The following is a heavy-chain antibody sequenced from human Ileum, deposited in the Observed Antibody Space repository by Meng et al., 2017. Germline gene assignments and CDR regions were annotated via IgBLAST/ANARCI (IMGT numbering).Heavy chain of an antibody. J-gene: IGHJ4*02. V-gene: IGHV3-74*01. CDR1: GFTVSNYW. CDR2: IHKDGSAT. CDR3: ARDSEAVGATIDY. Sequence: EVHRVESGGDLRQPGGALRLSWAASGFTVSNYWMHWVRRAPGKGLVWVSRIHKDGSATAYADSVKGRFTISRDNAKNTLYLQMNSLRVEDTAVYYCARDSEAVGATIDYWGQGTLVTVSS. D-gene: IGHD1-26*01.